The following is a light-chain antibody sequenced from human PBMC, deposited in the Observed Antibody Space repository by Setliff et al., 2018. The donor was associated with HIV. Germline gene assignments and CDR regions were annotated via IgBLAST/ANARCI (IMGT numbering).Light chain of an antibody. CDR3: QQYNNWPGT. V-gene: IGKV3-15*01. CDR2: DIS. CDR1: QNVSDN. Sequence: EILMTQSPGTLSVSPGEGATLSCRASQNVSDNLAWYRQTPGQAPSLLIYDISIRATGVPPRFSGSGSGTEFTLTVRSLQSEDFAVYYCQQYNNWPGTFGQGTKVDIK. J-gene: IGKJ1*01.